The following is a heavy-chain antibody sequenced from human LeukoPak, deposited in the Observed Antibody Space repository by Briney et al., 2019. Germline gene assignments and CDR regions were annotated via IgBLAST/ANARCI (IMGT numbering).Heavy chain of an antibody. J-gene: IGHJ4*02. CDR1: GYTFTSYG. Sequence: ASVKVSCKASGYTFTSYGISWVRQAPGQGLEWMGWISAYNGNTNYAQKLQGRVTMTTDASTSTAYMELRSLRSDDTAVYYCAVNTYGSGSYSNDYWGQGTLVTVSS. CDR3: AVNTYGSGSYSNDY. V-gene: IGHV1-18*01. CDR2: ISAYNGNT. D-gene: IGHD3-10*01.